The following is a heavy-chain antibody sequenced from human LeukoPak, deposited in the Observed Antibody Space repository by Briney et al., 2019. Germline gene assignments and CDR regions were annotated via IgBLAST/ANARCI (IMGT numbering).Heavy chain of an antibody. CDR1: GFSFSTFR. CDR3: ARDPGSSSFDL. J-gene: IGHJ4*02. Sequence: GGSLRLSCAASGFSFSTFRMSWVRQTPEKGLEFVANINQDDSVTNYMDSLKGRCTISRDNAKKSVYLEISSLRADDTAVYYCARDPGSSSFDLWGQGALVTVSS. CDR2: INQDDSVT. D-gene: IGHD6-13*01. V-gene: IGHV3-7*01.